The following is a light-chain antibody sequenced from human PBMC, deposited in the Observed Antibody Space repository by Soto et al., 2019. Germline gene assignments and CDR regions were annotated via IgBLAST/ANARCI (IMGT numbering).Light chain of an antibody. Sequence: EIVMTQSPATLSVSPGASATLSCRASQSVTTKLAWYQQKSGQAPRLLIYGASTRATGIPVRFSGSGSGTEFTLTISSLQSEDFAFYYCQQYDNWPLTFGQGTKVDVK. J-gene: IGKJ1*01. V-gene: IGKV3-15*01. CDR3: QQYDNWPLT. CDR1: QSVTTK. CDR2: GAS.